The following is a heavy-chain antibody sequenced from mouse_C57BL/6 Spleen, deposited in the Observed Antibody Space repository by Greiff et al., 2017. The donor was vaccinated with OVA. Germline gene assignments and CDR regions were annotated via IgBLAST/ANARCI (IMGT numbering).Heavy chain of an antibody. D-gene: IGHD2-4*01. CDR1: GYTFTSYW. Sequence: VQLQQPGAELVKPGASVKMSCKASGYTFTSYWITWVKQRPGQGLEWIGDIYPGSGSTNYNEKFKSKATLTVDTSSSTAYMQLSSLTSEDSAVYYCARGGAYDYDQAWFAYWGQGTLVTVSA. V-gene: IGHV1-55*01. CDR2: IYPGSGST. J-gene: IGHJ3*01. CDR3: ARGGAYDYDQAWFAY.